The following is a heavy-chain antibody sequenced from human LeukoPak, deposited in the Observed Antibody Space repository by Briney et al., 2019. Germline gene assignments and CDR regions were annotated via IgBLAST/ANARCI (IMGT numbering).Heavy chain of an antibody. CDR3: ARGGWYAPTKFDP. J-gene: IGHJ5*02. Sequence: GGSLRLSCAASGFTFSSYSMNWVRQAPGKGLERVSYISSSSSTIYYADSVKGRFTISRDNAKNSLYLQMNNLRAEDTAVYYCARGGWYAPTKFDPWGQGTLVTVSS. CDR2: ISSSSSTI. CDR1: GFTFSSYS. D-gene: IGHD6-19*01. V-gene: IGHV3-48*01.